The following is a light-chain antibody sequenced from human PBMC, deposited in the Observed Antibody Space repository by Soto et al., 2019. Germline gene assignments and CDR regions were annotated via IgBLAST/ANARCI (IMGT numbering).Light chain of an antibody. CDR3: QQYERYST. CDR2: KAS. CDR1: QNIYTW. V-gene: IGKV1-5*03. Sequence: DYQVTQSPSTLSASVGDRVTITCRASQNIYTWLAWYQQKPGIAPKLLIHKASTLESGVPSRLSGSGYGTEFTLTISGLQPEDSATYYCQQYERYSTFGQGTKVDIK. J-gene: IGKJ1*01.